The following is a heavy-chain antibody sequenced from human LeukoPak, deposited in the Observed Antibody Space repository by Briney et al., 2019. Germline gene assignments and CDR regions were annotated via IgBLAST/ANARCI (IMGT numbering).Heavy chain of an antibody. D-gene: IGHD3-3*01. V-gene: IGHV4-39*01. CDR2: IYSSGST. CDR1: GGSISSSSYY. CDR3: ARHGVTSSGYYWD. Sequence: SETLSLTCTVSGGSISSSSYYWGWIRQPPGKGLEWIGSIYSSGSTYYNPSLKSRVTLYIDTSKNQVSLKLRSVTAADTAVYYCARHGVTSSGYYWDWGQGTLVTVSS. J-gene: IGHJ4*02.